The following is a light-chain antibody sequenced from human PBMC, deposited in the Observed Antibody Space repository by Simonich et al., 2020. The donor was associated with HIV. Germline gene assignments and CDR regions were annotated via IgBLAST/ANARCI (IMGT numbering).Light chain of an antibody. Sequence: DIQMTQSPSSLSASVGDRVTITCRASQSISNYLNWYQQKPEKAPQLLIYGASSLQSGVPARFSGSGSGTDFTLTISSLQPEDFATYYCQQFNNYLITFGPGTKVDIK. J-gene: IGKJ3*01. V-gene: IGKV1-39*01. CDR2: GAS. CDR3: QQFNNYLIT. CDR1: QSISNY.